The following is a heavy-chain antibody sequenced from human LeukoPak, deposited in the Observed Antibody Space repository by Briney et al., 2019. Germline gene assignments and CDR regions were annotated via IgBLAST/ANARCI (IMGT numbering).Heavy chain of an antibody. Sequence: ASVKVSCKASGYTFTSYGISWVRQAPGQGLEWMGWISAYNDNTNYAQKLQGRVTMTTDTSTSTAYMELKSLRSDDTAVHYCARDSLLRGYDFWSGYYTLMFDYWGQGTLVTVSS. CDR1: GYTFTSYG. D-gene: IGHD3-3*01. CDR2: ISAYNDNT. CDR3: ARDSLLRGYDFWSGYYTLMFDY. V-gene: IGHV1-18*01. J-gene: IGHJ4*02.